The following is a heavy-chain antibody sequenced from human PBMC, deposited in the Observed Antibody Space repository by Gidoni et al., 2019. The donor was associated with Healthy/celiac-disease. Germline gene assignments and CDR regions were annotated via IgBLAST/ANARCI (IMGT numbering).Heavy chain of an antibody. CDR3: ARASGGGASDY. CDR2: IYFSGST. Sequence: QVQLQESGPGLVKPSETLSLTCTASGGSISSHFWSWIRQPPGKGLEWIGYIYFSGSTYYNPSLKSRVTISIDTSKNQLSLKLSSVTAADTAVYFCARASGGGASDYWGQGTLVTVSS. V-gene: IGHV4-59*11. CDR1: GGSISSHF. D-gene: IGHD3-10*01. J-gene: IGHJ4*02.